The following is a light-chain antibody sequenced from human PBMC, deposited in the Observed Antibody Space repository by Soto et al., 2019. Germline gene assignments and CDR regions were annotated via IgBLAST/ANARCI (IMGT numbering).Light chain of an antibody. CDR1: QGISSY. CDR3: QQLNTYPFT. Sequence: DIQLTQSPSFRSASVGDRVTITCRASQGISSYLAWYQQKPGKAPKLLIYAASTLQSGVPSRFSGSESGTEFTLTISRLQPEDFATYYCQQLNTYPFTFGGGTKVEIK. V-gene: IGKV1-9*01. CDR2: AAS. J-gene: IGKJ4*01.